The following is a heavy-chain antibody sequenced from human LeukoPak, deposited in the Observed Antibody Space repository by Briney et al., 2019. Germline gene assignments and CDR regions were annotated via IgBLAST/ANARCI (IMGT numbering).Heavy chain of an antibody. V-gene: IGHV1-3*01. J-gene: IGHJ2*01. Sequence: GASVKVSCKASGYTFTSYAMHWVRQAPGQRLEWMGWINAGNGNTKYSQKFQGRVTITRDTSASTAYMELSSLRSEDTAVYYCARGGNSDWYFDLWGRGTLVTVSS. CDR1: GYTFTSYA. CDR3: ARGGNSDWYFDL. D-gene: IGHD4-23*01. CDR2: INAGNGNT.